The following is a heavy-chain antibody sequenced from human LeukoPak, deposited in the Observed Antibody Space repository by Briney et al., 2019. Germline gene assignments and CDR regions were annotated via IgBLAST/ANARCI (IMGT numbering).Heavy chain of an antibody. CDR1: GLTFDDYA. J-gene: IGHJ6*02. CDR2: ISWNRGSI. Sequence: GGSLTLLCAVSGLTFDDYAVHCLRQAPGKAVEWVSDISWNRGSIGYVDSVKGRFTSSRDNAKNSLYLQMNSLRAEDTALYYCAKGPSRRDSSWYGSYYYYGMDVWGQGTTVTVSS. V-gene: IGHV3-9*01. D-gene: IGHD6-13*01. CDR3: AKGPSRRDSSWYGSYYYYGMDV.